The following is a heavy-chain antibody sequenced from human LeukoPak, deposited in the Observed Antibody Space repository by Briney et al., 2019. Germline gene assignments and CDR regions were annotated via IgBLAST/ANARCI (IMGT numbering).Heavy chain of an antibody. CDR1: GYTFTSYY. J-gene: IGHJ4*02. Sequence: ASVKVSCKASGYTFTSYYMHWVRQAPGQGLEWMGIINPSGGSTSYAQKFQGRVTMTTDTSTSTAYMELRSLRSDDTAVYYCARGGASGVLRDWGQGALVTVSS. V-gene: IGHV1-46*01. D-gene: IGHD3-10*01. CDR3: ARGGASGVLRD. CDR2: INPSGGST.